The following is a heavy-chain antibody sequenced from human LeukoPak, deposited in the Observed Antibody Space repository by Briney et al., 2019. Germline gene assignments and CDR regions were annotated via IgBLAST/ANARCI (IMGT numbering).Heavy chain of an antibody. Sequence: SQTLSLTGTVSGGSISSGSYYWSWIRQPAGKGLEWIGRIYTSGSTNYNPSLKSRVTISVDTSKNQFSLKLSSVTAADTAVYYCARDGLDDYGDYCWGQGTLVTVSS. CDR3: ARDGLDDYGDYC. D-gene: IGHD4-17*01. J-gene: IGHJ4*02. CDR2: IYTSGST. CDR1: GGSISSGSYY. V-gene: IGHV4-61*02.